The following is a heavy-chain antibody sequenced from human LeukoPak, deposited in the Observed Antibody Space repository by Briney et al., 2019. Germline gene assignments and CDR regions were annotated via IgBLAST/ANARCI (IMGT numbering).Heavy chain of an antibody. J-gene: IGHJ4*02. Sequence: GGSLRLSCAASGFTFSNYWMSWVRQAPGKGLEWVANIKQDGSEKYYVDSVKGRFTISRDDAKNSLYLQMNSLRAEDTAVYYCARGRYDFWSGYYSYWGQGTLVTVSS. V-gene: IGHV3-7*03. CDR2: IKQDGSEK. D-gene: IGHD3-3*01. CDR1: GFTFSNYW. CDR3: ARGRYDFWSGYYSY.